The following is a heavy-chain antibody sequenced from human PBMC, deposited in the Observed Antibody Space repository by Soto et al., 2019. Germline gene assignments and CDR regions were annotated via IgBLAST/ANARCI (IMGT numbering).Heavy chain of an antibody. V-gene: IGHV3-23*01. CDR1: GFTFSSYA. D-gene: IGHD2-2*01. CDR3: AKDRQPYCSSTSCPPHFDP. J-gene: IGHJ5*02. CDR2: ISGSGGST. Sequence: GGSLRLSCAASGFTFSSYAMSWVRQAPGKGLEWVSAISGSGGSTYYADSVKGRFTISRDNSKNTLYLQMNSLRAEDTAVYYCAKDRQPYCSSTSCPPHFDPWGQGTLVTVSS.